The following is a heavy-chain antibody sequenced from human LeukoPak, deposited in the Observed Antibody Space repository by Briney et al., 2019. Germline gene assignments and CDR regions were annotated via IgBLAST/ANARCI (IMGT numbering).Heavy chain of an antibody. CDR3: ARALYGSGWCQDY. CDR2: ISNSVGTT. Sequence: PGGSLRLSCAASGFTFSNYAMSWVRQAPGKGLEWVSTISNSVGTTYYADSMKGRFTISRDNSRNTLYLQVNSLRAEDTALYYCARALYGSGWCQDYWGQGTLVTVSS. D-gene: IGHD6-19*01. J-gene: IGHJ4*02. CDR1: GFTFSNYA. V-gene: IGHV3-23*01.